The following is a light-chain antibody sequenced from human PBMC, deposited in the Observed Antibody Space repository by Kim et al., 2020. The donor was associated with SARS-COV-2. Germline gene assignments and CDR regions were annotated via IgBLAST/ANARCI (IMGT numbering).Light chain of an antibody. V-gene: IGKV1-5*01. J-gene: IGKJ4*01. CDR2: ESS. Sequence: DIQVTQSPSTLSATIGDRVTITCRASQSIGRWLAWYQQKPGKAPKLLIYESSSLKSGVPSRFSGSGSGTEFTLTISSLQPDDFATYYCHHYHIDSVFGGGTKVDIK. CDR1: QSIGRW. CDR3: HHYHIDSV.